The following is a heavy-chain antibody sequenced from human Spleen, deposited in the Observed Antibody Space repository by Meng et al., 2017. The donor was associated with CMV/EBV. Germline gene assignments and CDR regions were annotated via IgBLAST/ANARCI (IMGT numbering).Heavy chain of an antibody. V-gene: IGHV3-23*01. D-gene: IGHD6-6*01. CDR1: GFTFRSYA. J-gene: IGHJ4*02. CDR3: AKDLGAARRSFDY. Sequence: GESLKISCAASGFTFRSYAMSWVRQAPGKGLEWVSVISGSASNTYYADSVKGRFTVSRDNSKDTLYLQMSSLRAEDTAVYYCAKDLGAARRSFDYWGQGTLVTVSS. CDR2: ISGSASNT.